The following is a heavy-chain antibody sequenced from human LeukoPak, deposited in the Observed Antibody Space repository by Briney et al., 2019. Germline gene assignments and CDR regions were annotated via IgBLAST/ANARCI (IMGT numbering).Heavy chain of an antibody. CDR2: ISAYNGNT. CDR1: GYTFTGYY. CDR3: ARANTYCSGGSCYRITDY. Sequence: ASVKVSCKASGYTFTGYYMHWVRQAPGQGLEWMGWISAYNGNTNYAQKLQGRVTMTTDTSTSTAYMELRSLRSDDTAVYYCARANTYCSGGSCYRITDYWGQGTLVTVSS. J-gene: IGHJ4*02. V-gene: IGHV1-18*04. D-gene: IGHD2-15*01.